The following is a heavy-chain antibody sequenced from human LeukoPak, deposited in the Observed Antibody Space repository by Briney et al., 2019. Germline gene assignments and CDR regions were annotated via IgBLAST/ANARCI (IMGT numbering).Heavy chain of an antibody. V-gene: IGHV4-38-2*02. CDR2: IYHSGST. Sequence: SETLSLTCIVSVYSISSVYSWGWIRQPPGNGLEWIGTIYHSGSTYYNPSLKSRVTISLDTSKNQFSLKLSSVTAADTAVYYCARQRNTSAYSSIASWGQGTLVTVSS. D-gene: IGHD3-22*01. J-gene: IGHJ5*01. CDR3: ARQRNTSAYSSIAS. CDR1: VYSISSVYS.